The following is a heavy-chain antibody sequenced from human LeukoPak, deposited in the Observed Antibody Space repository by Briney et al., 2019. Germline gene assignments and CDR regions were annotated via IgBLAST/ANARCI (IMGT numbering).Heavy chain of an antibody. CDR2: ITSRSSSI. Sequence: PGGSLRLSCAASGFTFSNYNMNWVRQAPGKGLEWVSYITSRSSSIYYADSVKGRFTISRDNAQNSLYLQMNSLRDEDTAVYYCSRDSRFGKLLIPYFDYWGEGTLLTVSS. J-gene: IGHJ4*02. D-gene: IGHD3-10*01. CDR1: GFTFSNYN. CDR3: SRDSRFGKLLIPYFDY. V-gene: IGHV3-48*02.